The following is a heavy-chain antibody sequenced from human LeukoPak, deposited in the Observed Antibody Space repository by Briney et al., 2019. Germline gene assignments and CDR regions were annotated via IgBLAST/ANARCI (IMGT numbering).Heavy chain of an antibody. Sequence: PSETLSLTCTVSGGSISSSSYYWAWIRQPPGTGLEWIGSIYYGGSTYYNPSLESRVTISPDTSKNQFSLKLSSVTAADTAVYYCARQGRYCTNGICYRRYFDYWGQGTLVTVSS. CDR2: IYYGGST. D-gene: IGHD2-8*01. CDR3: ARQGRYCTNGICYRRYFDY. J-gene: IGHJ4*02. CDR1: GGSISSSSYY. V-gene: IGHV4-39*01.